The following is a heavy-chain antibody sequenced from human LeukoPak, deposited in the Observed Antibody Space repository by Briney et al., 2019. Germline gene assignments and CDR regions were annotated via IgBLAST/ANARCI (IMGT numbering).Heavy chain of an antibody. CDR1: GGSISSSSYY. D-gene: IGHD3-10*02. Sequence: PSETLSLTCTVSGGSISSSSYYWGWVRQPPGKGLEWIGSIYYSGNTYYNPSLKSRVTISVDTSKNQFSLRLSSVTAADTAVFYCARLFGRWGDYYGIDVWGQGTTVTVSS. CDR3: ARLFGRWGDYYGIDV. CDR2: IYYSGNT. V-gene: IGHV4-39*01. J-gene: IGHJ6*02.